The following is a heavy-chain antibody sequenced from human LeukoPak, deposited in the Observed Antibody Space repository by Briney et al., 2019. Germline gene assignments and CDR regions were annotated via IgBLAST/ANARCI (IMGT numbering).Heavy chain of an antibody. Sequence: KPGGSLRLSCAASGFTFSNAWMSWVPQAPGKGLEWVCRIKSKTDGGTTDYAAPVKGRFTISRDDSKNTLYLQMNSLKTEDTAVYYCTTERELPTLLDYWGQGTLVTVSS. V-gene: IGHV3-15*01. CDR3: TTERELPTLLDY. J-gene: IGHJ4*02. CDR2: IKSKTDGGTT. CDR1: GFTFSNAW. D-gene: IGHD1-26*01.